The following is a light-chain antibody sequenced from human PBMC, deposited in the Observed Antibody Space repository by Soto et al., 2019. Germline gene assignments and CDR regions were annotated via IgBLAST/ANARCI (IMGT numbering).Light chain of an antibody. V-gene: IGKV3-15*01. CDR1: QSVSNN. CDR2: VAS. CDR3: KQYNNWWT. J-gene: IGKJ1*01. Sequence: EIVMTQSPATLSVSPGERATLSCRASQSVSNNLAWYQKKPGQAPRLLIYVASTRATGIPARFSGSGSGTEFTLTISSLQSEDFAFYYCKQYNNWWTFGQGPRVDIK.